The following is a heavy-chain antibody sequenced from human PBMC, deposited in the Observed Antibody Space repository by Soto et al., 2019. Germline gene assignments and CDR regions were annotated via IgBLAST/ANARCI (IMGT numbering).Heavy chain of an antibody. J-gene: IGHJ6*02. CDR3: AREYAKLGYCSGGSCYSYYYYGMDV. V-gene: IGHV1-18*04. CDR2: ISADNGNT. Sequence: QVQLVQSGAEVKKPGASVKVSCKASGYTFTSYGISWVRQAPGQGLEWMGWISADNGNTNYAQKLQGRVTMTTDTSTSTAYMELRSLRSDDTAVYYCAREYAKLGYCSGGSCYSYYYYGMDVWGQGTTVTVSS. D-gene: IGHD2-15*01. CDR1: GYTFTSYG.